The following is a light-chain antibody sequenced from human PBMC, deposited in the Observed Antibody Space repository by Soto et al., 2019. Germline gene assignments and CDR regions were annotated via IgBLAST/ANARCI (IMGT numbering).Light chain of an antibody. V-gene: IGKV1D-16*01. Sequence: IQMTQSPSSLSASIGDRVTITCRASQGVGNSLAWYQQKPGKAPKSLIYGASSLQSRVPSRFSGSGSGTDFTLTISSLQPEDFATYYCQQYKSYPTFGGGTKVEIK. CDR2: GAS. CDR1: QGVGNS. CDR3: QQYKSYPT. J-gene: IGKJ4*01.